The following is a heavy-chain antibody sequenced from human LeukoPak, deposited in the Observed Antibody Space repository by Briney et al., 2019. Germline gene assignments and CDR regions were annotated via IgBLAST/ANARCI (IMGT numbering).Heavy chain of an antibody. V-gene: IGHV3-9*01. CDR1: GFTFDDYA. CDR2: ISWNSGSI. Sequence: GRSLRLSCAASGFTFDDYAMHWVRQAPGKGLEWVSGISWNSGSIGYADSVKGRFTISRDNSKNTLYLQMNSLRAEDTAVYYCAKGLGYSYLHRFDPWGQGTLVTVSS. D-gene: IGHD5-18*01. J-gene: IGHJ5*02. CDR3: AKGLGYSYLHRFDP.